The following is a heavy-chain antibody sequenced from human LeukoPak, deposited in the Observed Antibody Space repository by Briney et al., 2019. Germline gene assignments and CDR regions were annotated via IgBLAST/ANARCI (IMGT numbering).Heavy chain of an antibody. CDR3: AKHPRSGSYYIFDY. CDR1: GFTFSSYT. CDR2: ISGSGGST. J-gene: IGHJ4*02. Sequence: PGGSLRLSCAASGFTFSSYTMSWVRQAPGKGLEWVSAISGSGGSTYYADSVKGRFTISRDNSKNTLYLQMNSLRAEDTAVYYCAKHPRSGSYYIFDYWGQGTLVTVSS. V-gene: IGHV3-23*01. D-gene: IGHD1-26*01.